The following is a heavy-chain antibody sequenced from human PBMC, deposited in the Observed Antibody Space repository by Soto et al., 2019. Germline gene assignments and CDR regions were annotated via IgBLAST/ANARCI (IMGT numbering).Heavy chain of an antibody. D-gene: IGHD6-19*01. CDR2: MNPNSGNT. CDR1: GYTFTSYD. J-gene: IGHJ5*02. V-gene: IGHV1-8*01. CDR3: ARTRFGAVAGT. Sequence: QVQLVQSGAEVKKPGASVKVSCKTSGYTFTSYDIHWVRQATGQGPEWMGWMNPNSGNTVYAQKFQGRITMTRNTSMSTAYMELSSLRPEDTAVYYCARTRFGAVAGTWGQETLVTVSS.